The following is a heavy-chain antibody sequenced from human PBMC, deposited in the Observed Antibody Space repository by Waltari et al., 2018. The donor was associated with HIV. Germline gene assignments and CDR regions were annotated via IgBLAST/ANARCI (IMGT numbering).Heavy chain of an antibody. CDR2: IYHSGST. CDR3: ARKNSYYYYYGMDV. CDR1: GYSISSGYY. V-gene: IGHV4-38-2*02. Sequence: QVQLQESGPGLVKPSETLSLTCTVSGYSISSGYYWGWIRQPPGKGLEWIGSIYHSGSTYYNPSLKSRVTISVDTSKNQFSLKLSSVTAADTAVYYCARKNSYYYYYGMDVWGQGTTVTVSS. J-gene: IGHJ6*02. D-gene: IGHD6-13*01.